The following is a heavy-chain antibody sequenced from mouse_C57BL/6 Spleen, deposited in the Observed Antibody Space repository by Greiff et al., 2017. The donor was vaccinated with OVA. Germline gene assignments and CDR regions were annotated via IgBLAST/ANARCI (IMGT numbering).Heavy chain of an antibody. J-gene: IGHJ3*01. CDR1: GFSLTSYG. CDR3: AKEEMVTTEAWFAY. D-gene: IGHD2-2*01. CDR2: IWRGGST. V-gene: IGHV2-5*01. Sequence: QVQLKESGPGLVQPSQSLSITCTVSGFSLTSYGVHWVRQSPGKGLEWLGVIWRGGSTDYNAAFMSRLSITKDNAKSQVFFKMNSLQADDTAIYYCAKEEMVTTEAWFAYWGQGTLVTVSA.